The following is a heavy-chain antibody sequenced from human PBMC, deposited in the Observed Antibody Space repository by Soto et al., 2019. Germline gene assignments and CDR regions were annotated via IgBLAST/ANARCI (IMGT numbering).Heavy chain of an antibody. CDR2: IYTSASI. D-gene: IGHD6-19*01. CDR1: GADINTYS. J-gene: IGHJ6*02. CDR3: ARDREAGYNFYYGMDV. Sequence: SETLSLTCSVSGADINTYSCTWIRQPAWKGLEWIGRIYTSASINYNPSLKGRVTLSVDTSTNQVSLRLASVTAADTAIYYCARDREAGYNFYYGMDVWGQGTTVTVSS. V-gene: IGHV4-4*07.